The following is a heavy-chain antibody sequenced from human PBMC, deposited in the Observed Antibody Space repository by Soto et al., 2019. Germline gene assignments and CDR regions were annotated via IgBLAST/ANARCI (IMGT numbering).Heavy chain of an antibody. Sequence: ASVKVSCKASGGTFNSYTLYWVRQAPGQGLEWMGGITPLFGSANYAQNFQGRVTITADKSTRTAYMELSSLRSEDTAVYYCASQGGSSDYWGQGTLVTVS. V-gene: IGHV1-69*06. J-gene: IGHJ4*02. D-gene: IGHD2-15*01. CDR3: ASQGGSSDY. CDR1: GGTFNSYT. CDR2: ITPLFGSA.